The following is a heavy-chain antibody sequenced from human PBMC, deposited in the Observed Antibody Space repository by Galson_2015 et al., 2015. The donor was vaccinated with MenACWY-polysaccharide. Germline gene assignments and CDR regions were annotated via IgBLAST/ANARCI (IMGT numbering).Heavy chain of an antibody. CDR3: ARVDLSGETLGYYYYGMDV. CDR2: IIPILGIA. J-gene: IGHJ6*02. D-gene: IGHD2-15*01. CDR1: GGTFSSYT. V-gene: IGHV1-69*02. Sequence: SVKVSCKASGGTFSSYTISWVRQAPGQGLEWMGRIIPILGIANYAQKFQGRVTITADKSTSTAYMELSSLRSEDTAVYYCARVDLSGETLGYYYYGMDVWGQGTTVTVSS.